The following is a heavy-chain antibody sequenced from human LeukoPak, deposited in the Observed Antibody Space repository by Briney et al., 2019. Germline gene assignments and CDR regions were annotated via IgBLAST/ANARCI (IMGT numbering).Heavy chain of an antibody. CDR1: GFTFSSYA. Sequence: PGGSLRLSCAASGFTFSSYAMHWVRQAPDKGLEWVSAISGSGGSTYYADSVKGRFTISRDNSKNTLYLQMNSLRAEDTAVYYCAKDQLSYGPRPPYNWFDPWGQGTLVTVSS. V-gene: IGHV3-NL1*01. J-gene: IGHJ5*02. CDR2: ISGSGGST. D-gene: IGHD5-18*01. CDR3: AKDQLSYGPRPPYNWFDP.